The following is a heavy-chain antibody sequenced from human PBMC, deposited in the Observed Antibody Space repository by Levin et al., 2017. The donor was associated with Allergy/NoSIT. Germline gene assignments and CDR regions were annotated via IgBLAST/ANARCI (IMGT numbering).Heavy chain of an antibody. J-gene: IGHJ4*02. CDR3: ARAVVGESSGPGY. D-gene: IGHD3-22*01. Sequence: ETLSLTCAASGFTFDDYGMSWVRQAPGKGLEWVSGINWNGGSTGYADSVKGRFTISRDNAKNSLYLQMNSLRAEDTALYYCARAVVGESSGPGYWGQGTLVTVSS. CDR1: GFTFDDYG. CDR2: INWNGGST. V-gene: IGHV3-20*04.